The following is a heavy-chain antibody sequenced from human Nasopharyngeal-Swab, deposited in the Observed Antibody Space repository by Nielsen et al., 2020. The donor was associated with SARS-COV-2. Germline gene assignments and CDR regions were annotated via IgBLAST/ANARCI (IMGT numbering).Heavy chain of an antibody. CDR1: GFTFSRYW. CDR2: IDTDGSTT. D-gene: IGHD6-13*01. Sequence: GESLKISCAASGFTFSRYWMHWVRQVPGKGLVWVSRIDTDGSTTDHADSVKGRFTISRDNAKNTLYLQMNSLRAEDTAVYYCARGLLLRAAAGDKTNWFDPWGQGTLVTVSS. V-gene: IGHV3-74*01. J-gene: IGHJ5*02. CDR3: ARGLLLRAAAGDKTNWFDP.